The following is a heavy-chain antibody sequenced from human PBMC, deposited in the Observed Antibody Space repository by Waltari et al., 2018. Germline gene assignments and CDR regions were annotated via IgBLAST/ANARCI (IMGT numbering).Heavy chain of an antibody. CDR3: AKGGTYYYDSSGYYDYFQH. Sequence: EVQLLESGGGLVQPGGSLRLSCAASGFTFSSYAMSWVRQAPGKGLEWVSAISGRGGSTYDAVSVKGRFTISRDNSKNTLYLQMNSLRAEDTAVYYCAKGGTYYYDSSGYYDYFQHWGQGTLVTVSS. J-gene: IGHJ1*01. D-gene: IGHD3-22*01. V-gene: IGHV3-23*01. CDR1: GFTFSSYA. CDR2: ISGRGGST.